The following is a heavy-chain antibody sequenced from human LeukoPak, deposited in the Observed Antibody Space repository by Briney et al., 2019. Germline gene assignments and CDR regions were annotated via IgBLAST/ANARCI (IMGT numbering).Heavy chain of an antibody. J-gene: IGHJ4*02. CDR1: GFTFSYYG. CDR2: IRYDGSNI. Sequence: PGGSLRLSCAASGFTFSYYGMHWVRQAPGKGLEWVAFIRYDGSNIHYADSVKGRFTISRDNSKNILYLQMNSLRAEDTAVYYCALKKNQPISFDYWAREPWSPSP. V-gene: IGHV3-30*02. D-gene: IGHD1-14*01. CDR3: ALKKNQPISFDY.